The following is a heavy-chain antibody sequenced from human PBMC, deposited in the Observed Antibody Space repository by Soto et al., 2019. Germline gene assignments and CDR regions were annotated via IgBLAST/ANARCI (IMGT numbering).Heavy chain of an antibody. CDR3: ARDGVSSTEYTWNYGTYLDY. CDR2: IYSGGGT. CDR1: GLTVTSGS. J-gene: IGHJ4*02. D-gene: IGHD1-7*01. Sequence: PGGSLILSCASAGLTVTSGSMSWVRPAPGRGLEWVSVIYSGGGTYYAGSVRGRFTISRDNSKNTLCLQMNSLRPDDTAMYYCARDGVSSTEYTWNYGTYLDYWGQGALVTVSS. V-gene: IGHV3-53*05.